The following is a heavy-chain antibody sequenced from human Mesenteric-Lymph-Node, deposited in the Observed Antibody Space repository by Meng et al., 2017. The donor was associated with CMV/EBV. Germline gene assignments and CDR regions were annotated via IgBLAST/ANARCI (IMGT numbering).Heavy chain of an antibody. J-gene: IGHJ3*02. CDR1: GLTVSNNY. CDR3: ARTRYCSSTSCYSGAFDI. Sequence: GESLKISCVASGLTVSNNYMNWVRQAPGKGLEWVSVIYSGDYTHYADSVKGRFTISRDKSKNTLYLQMNSLRAEDTALYYCARTRYCSSTSCYSGAFDIWGQGTMVTVSS. V-gene: IGHV3-53*01. CDR2: IYSGDYT. D-gene: IGHD2-2*02.